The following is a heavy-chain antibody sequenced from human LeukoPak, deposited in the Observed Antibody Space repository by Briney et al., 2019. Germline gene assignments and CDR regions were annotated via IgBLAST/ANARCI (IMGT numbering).Heavy chain of an antibody. J-gene: IGHJ4*02. CDR2: INPSGGST. CDR1: GYTFTSYG. CDR3: ARVGGGSGGSEDIFFDY. D-gene: IGHD2-15*01. Sequence: ASVKVSCKASGYTFTSYGITWVRQAPGQGLEWMGIINPSGGSTSYAQKFQGRVTMTRDTSTSTVYMELSSLRSEDTAVYYCARVGGGSGGSEDIFFDYWGQGTLVTVSS. V-gene: IGHV1-46*01.